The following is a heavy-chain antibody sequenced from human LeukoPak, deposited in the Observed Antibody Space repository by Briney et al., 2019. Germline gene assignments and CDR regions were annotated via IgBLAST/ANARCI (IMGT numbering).Heavy chain of an antibody. D-gene: IGHD3-10*01. Sequence: GGSLRLSCAASGFTVSSNYMSWVRQAPGKGLEWVSVIYSGGSTYYADSVKGRFTISKDNSKNTLHLQMNSLRAEDTAVYYCAIVGDQWDFDYWGQGTLVTVSS. V-gene: IGHV3-53*05. J-gene: IGHJ4*02. CDR1: GFTVSSNY. CDR3: AIVGDQWDFDY. CDR2: IYSGGST.